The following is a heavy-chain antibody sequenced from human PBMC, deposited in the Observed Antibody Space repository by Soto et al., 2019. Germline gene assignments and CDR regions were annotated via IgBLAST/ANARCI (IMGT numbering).Heavy chain of an antibody. CDR1: GFTFSSYG. Sequence: VQLVESGGGVVQPGRSLRLSCAASGFTFSSYGMHWVRQAPGKGLEWVAVIWYDGSNKYYADSVKGRFTISRDNSTNTLYLQMNSLRAEDTAVYYCARDLGVVTPYYYFDYWGQGTLVTVSS. CDR2: IWYDGSNK. CDR3: ARDLGVVTPYYYFDY. J-gene: IGHJ4*02. D-gene: IGHD3-3*01. V-gene: IGHV3-33*01.